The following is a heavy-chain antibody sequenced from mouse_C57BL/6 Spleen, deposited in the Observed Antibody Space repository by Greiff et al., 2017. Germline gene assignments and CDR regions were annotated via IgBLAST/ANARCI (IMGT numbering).Heavy chain of an antibody. CDR1: GYAFSSSW. CDR2: IYPGDGDT. Sequence: QFQLQQSGPELVQPGASVKISCKASGYAFSSSWMNWVKQMPGKGLEWIGRIYPGDGDTNYNGKFKGKATLTADKSSSTAYMQLSSLTSEDSAVYFCIYYDYDWFAYGGQGTLVAVSA. CDR3: IYYDYDWFAY. J-gene: IGHJ3*01. D-gene: IGHD2-4*01. V-gene: IGHV1-82*01.